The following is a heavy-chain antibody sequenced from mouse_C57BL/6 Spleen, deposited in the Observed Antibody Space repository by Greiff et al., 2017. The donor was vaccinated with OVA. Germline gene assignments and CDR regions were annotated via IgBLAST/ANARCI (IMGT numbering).Heavy chain of an antibody. CDR1: GFSLTSYG. D-gene: IGHD6-5*01. CDR2: IWRGGST. Sequence: QVQLQQSGPGLVQPSQSLSITCTVSGFSLTSYGVHWVRQSPGKGLEWLGVIWRGGSTDYNAAFMSRLSITKDNSKSQVFFKMNSLQADDTAIDYCAKTPDLCNAMDYWGQGTSVTVSS. V-gene: IGHV2-5*01. CDR3: AKTPDLCNAMDY. J-gene: IGHJ4*01.